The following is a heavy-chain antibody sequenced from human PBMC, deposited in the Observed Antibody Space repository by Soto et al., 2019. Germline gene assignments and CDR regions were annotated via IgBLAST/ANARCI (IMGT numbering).Heavy chain of an antibody. Sequence: EVQLLESGGGSVQPGESLRLSCAASGFIFSDYAMNWVRQAPGKGLEWVSTISAGGTNYADSVRGRFIISRDNFRDTLYLQMNSLRAEDTAIYYCTKAFSLDSWGQGILLTVSS. D-gene: IGHD3-3*02. CDR2: ISAGGT. CDR3: TKAFSLDS. V-gene: IGHV3-23*01. J-gene: IGHJ4*02. CDR1: GFIFSDYA.